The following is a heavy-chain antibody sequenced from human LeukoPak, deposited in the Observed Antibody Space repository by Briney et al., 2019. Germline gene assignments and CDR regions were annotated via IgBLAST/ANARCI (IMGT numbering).Heavy chain of an antibody. D-gene: IGHD3-10*01. Sequence: GGSLRLSCAASGFTFSDYYMSWIRQAPGKGLEWVSYISSSGSTIYYADSVKGRFTISRDNAKNSLYLQMNSLRAEDTAVYYCARSPRRPHFYSSGSYYYYFDYWGQGTLVTVSS. CDR3: ARSPRRPHFYSSGSYYYYFDY. CDR1: GFTFSDYY. CDR2: ISSSGSTI. J-gene: IGHJ4*02. V-gene: IGHV3-11*04.